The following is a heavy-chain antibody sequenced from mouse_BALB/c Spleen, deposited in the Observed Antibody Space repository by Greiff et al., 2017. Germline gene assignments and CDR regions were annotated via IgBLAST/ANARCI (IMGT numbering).Heavy chain of an antibody. Sequence: DVKLVESGGGLVKPGGSLKLSCAASGFTFSDYYMYWVRQTPEKRLEWVATISDGGSYTYYPDSVKGRFTISRDNAKNNLYLQMSSLKSEDTAMYYCARATVVAPYYAMDYWGQGTSVTVSS. J-gene: IGHJ4*01. D-gene: IGHD1-1*01. CDR3: ARATVVAPYYAMDY. CDR1: GFTFSDYY. V-gene: IGHV5-4*02. CDR2: ISDGGSYT.